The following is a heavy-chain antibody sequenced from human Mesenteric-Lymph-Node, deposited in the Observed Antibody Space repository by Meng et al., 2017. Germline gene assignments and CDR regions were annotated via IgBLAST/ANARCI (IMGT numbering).Heavy chain of an antibody. V-gene: IGHV3-74*02. CDR3: TNDRLNH. J-gene: IGHJ1*01. Sequence: EVQRVGSGGGLAQPGGSLRLSGAGSGFTFTYHWMHWVRQGPGKGLVWVSRINPDGSNPTYADSVKGRFTISRDNAKNTVYLQMNSLRAEDTAVYYCTNDRLNHWGQGALVTVSS. D-gene: IGHD1-1*01. CDR1: GFTFTYHW. CDR2: INPDGSNP.